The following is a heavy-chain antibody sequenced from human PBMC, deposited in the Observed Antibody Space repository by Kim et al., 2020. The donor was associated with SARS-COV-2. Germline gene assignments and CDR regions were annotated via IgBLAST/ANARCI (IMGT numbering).Heavy chain of an antibody. J-gene: IGHJ4*02. Sequence: GGSLRLSCAASGFTFSSYAMSWVRQAPGKGLEWVSAISGGGGSTYYADSVKGRFTISRDNSKNTLYLQMNSLRAEDTAVYYCAEVYSSWYYYDKVFDYWGQGTLVTVSS. CDR1: GFTFSSYA. CDR3: AEVYSSWYYYDKVFDY. D-gene: IGHD6-13*01. CDR2: ISGGGGST. V-gene: IGHV3-23*01.